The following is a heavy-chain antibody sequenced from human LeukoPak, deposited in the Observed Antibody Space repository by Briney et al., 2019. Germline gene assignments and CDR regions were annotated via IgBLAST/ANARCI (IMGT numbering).Heavy chain of an antibody. CDR2: ISESGVGT. Sequence: GGSLRLSCVASGFTFRSYAMNWDSQAPGKGLEWVSGISESGVGTNYADSVKGRFTTSRDNSKNTLYLQMNSLRGEDTAVYYCAKVRVGATIDDWGQGTLVTVSS. J-gene: IGHJ4*02. V-gene: IGHV3-23*01. CDR3: AKVRVGATIDD. D-gene: IGHD1-26*01. CDR1: GFTFRSYA.